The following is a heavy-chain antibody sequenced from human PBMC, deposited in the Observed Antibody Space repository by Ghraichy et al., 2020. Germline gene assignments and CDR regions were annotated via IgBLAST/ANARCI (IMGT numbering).Heavy chain of an antibody. CDR2: IYSGGST. CDR1: GFTVSSNY. Sequence: GGSLRLSCAASGFTVSSNYMSWVRQAPGKGLEWVSVIYSGGSTYYADSVKGRFTISRDNSKNRLYLQMNSLRAEDTAVYYCARGRVGITMVRGVIPYYGMDVWGQGTTVTVSS. CDR3: ARGRVGITMVRGVIPYYGMDV. D-gene: IGHD3-10*01. J-gene: IGHJ6*02. V-gene: IGHV3-53*01.